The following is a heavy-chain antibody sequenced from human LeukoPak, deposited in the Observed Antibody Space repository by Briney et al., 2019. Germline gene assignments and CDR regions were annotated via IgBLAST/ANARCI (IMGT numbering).Heavy chain of an antibody. CDR2: IYYSGST. CDR1: GGSISSSSYY. CDR3: ARHRDDYGGPLGY. D-gene: IGHD4-23*01. J-gene: IGHJ4*02. Sequence: SETLSLTCTVSGGSISSSSYYWGWIRQPPGKGLEWIGSIYYSGSTYYNPSLKSRVTISVDTSKNLFSLKLSSVTAADTAVYYCARHRDDYGGPLGYWGQGTLVTVSS. V-gene: IGHV4-39*01.